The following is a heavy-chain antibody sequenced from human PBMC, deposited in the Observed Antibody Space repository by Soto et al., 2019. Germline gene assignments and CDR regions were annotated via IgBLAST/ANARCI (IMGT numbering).Heavy chain of an antibody. D-gene: IGHD6-19*01. Sequence: SETLSLTCTVSGGSISSYYWSWIRQPPGKGLEWIGYIYYSGSTNYNPSLKSRVTISVDTSKNQFSLKLSSVTAADTAVYYCARVRAGTGNWFDPWGQGTLVTVSS. CDR3: ARVRAGTGNWFDP. J-gene: IGHJ5*02. V-gene: IGHV4-59*08. CDR2: IYYSGST. CDR1: GGSISSYY.